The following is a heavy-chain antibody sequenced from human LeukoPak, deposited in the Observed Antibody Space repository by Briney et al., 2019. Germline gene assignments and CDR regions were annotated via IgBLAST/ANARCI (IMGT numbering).Heavy chain of an antibody. CDR2: INPNSGGT. CDR3: ARDSRMVRGVVY. J-gene: IGHJ4*02. Sequence: GASVKVSCKTSGYTFTDYYIHWVRQAPGQGLEWMGWINPNSGGTNYAQKFQGRVTMTRDTSISTAYMELRRLRSDDTAVYYCARDSRMVRGVVYWGQGTLVTVSS. V-gene: IGHV1-2*02. CDR1: GYTFTDYY. D-gene: IGHD3-10*01.